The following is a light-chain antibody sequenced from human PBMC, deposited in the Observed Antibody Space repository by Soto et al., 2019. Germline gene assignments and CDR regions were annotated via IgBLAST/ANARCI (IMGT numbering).Light chain of an antibody. Sequence: QSVLTQPASVSGSPGQSITISCTGTSSDIGGYYYVSWYRHHPGRAPKLLIYQVTSRPSGVSNRFSGSKSGNTASLTISGLQADDEADYFCTSYSSSDIFYVFGAGTKAPS. CDR1: SSDIGGYYY. CDR3: TSYSSSDIFYV. V-gene: IGLV2-14*01. J-gene: IGLJ1*01. CDR2: QVT.